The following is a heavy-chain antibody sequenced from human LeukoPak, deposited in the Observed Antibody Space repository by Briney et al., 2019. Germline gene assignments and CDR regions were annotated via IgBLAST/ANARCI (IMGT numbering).Heavy chain of an antibody. CDR3: AREDVEMATMVSWFDP. Sequence: PSETLSLTCTVSGGSISSSSYYWGWIRQPPGKGLEWIGSIYYSGSTYYNPSLKSRVTISVDTSKNQFSLKLSSVTAADTAVYYCAREDVEMATMVSWFDPWGQGTLVTVSS. CDR2: IYYSGST. CDR1: GGSISSSSYY. D-gene: IGHD5-24*01. J-gene: IGHJ5*02. V-gene: IGHV4-39*07.